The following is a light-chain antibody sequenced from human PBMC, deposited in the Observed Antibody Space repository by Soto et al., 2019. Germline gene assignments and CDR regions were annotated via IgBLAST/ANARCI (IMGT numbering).Light chain of an antibody. CDR1: SREVGSYNL. CDR3: CSYAGSSTYV. Sequence: QSVLTQPASGSGSPGQSITISCTGNSREVGSYNLVSWYQQHPGKAPKLMIYEGSKRPSGVSNRFSGSKSGNTASLTFSGLQAEDEADYYCCSYAGSSTYVFGTGTKVTVL. V-gene: IGLV2-23*01. CDR2: EGS. J-gene: IGLJ1*01.